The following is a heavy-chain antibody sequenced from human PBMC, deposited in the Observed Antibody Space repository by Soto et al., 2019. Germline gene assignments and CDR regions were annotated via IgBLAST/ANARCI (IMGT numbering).Heavy chain of an antibody. CDR1: GFTFSDRY. D-gene: IGHD3-10*01. CDR2: SRNKANSYTT. CDR3: VRGYRGFDY. J-gene: IGHJ4*02. V-gene: IGHV3-72*01. Sequence: EVQLVESGGGLVPPGGSLRLSCEVSGFTFSDRYMDWVRQAPGRGLAWVGRSRNKANSYTTEYATSVKGRFTVSRDDSKNLFFLQMNSLKTEDTAVYYCVRGYRGFDYWCQGALVTVSS.